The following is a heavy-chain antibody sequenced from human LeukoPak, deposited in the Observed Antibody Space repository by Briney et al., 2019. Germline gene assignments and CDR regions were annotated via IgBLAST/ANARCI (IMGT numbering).Heavy chain of an antibody. D-gene: IGHD6-13*01. Sequence: GGSLRLSCAASGFTFSNYWMHWVRQAPGRGLVWVSHINSDWSSTVYADSLKGRFTISRDNSKNTLYLQMNSLRAEDTAVYYCAKDNGYGLAAADALGYFDYWGQGTLVTVSS. J-gene: IGHJ4*02. CDR2: INSDWSST. CDR1: GFTFSNYW. CDR3: AKDNGYGLAAADALGYFDY. V-gene: IGHV3-74*01.